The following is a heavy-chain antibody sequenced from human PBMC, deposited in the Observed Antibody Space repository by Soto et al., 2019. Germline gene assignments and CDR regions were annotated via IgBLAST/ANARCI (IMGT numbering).Heavy chain of an antibody. CDR3: ARGSPSLPTDY. J-gene: IGHJ4*02. CDR1: GYTLTDFF. D-gene: IGHD2-15*01. CDR2: ISPTNGGT. Sequence: QVQLVQSGAEVKKPGDSVRVSCKASGYTLTDFFMHWVRQAPGQGLGWMGWISPTNGGTNYAQKFQGRGNMNKYTSISAAYMELSNLISDDTAVYYWARGSPSLPTDYLGQGTLVTVSS. V-gene: IGHV1-2*02.